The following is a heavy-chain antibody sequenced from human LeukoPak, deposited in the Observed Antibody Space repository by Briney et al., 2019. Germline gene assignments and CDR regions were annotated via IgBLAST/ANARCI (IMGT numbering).Heavy chain of an antibody. Sequence: ASVKVSCKASGYTFTSYGISWVRQAPGQGLEWMGWISAYNGNTNYAQKLQGRVTMTTDTSTSTAYMELRSLRSDDTAVYYCARVNPDYYYYYGMDVWGQGTTVTVSS. CDR2: ISAYNGNT. CDR1: GYTFTSYG. V-gene: IGHV1-18*01. J-gene: IGHJ6*02. D-gene: IGHD1-14*01. CDR3: ARVNPDYYYYYGMDV.